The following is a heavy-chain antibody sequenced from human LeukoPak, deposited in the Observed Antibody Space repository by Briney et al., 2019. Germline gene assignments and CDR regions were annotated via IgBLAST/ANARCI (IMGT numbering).Heavy chain of an antibody. D-gene: IGHD2-15*01. Sequence: GGSLRLSCAASGFTFSSSDMHWVRQAAGKSLEWVSAIGTSADTYYPGSVKGCFTISRENARSSLYLQMNNLRAGDTAVYYCARADKGGYYDYWGRGTLVTVSS. V-gene: IGHV3-13*01. CDR3: ARADKGGYYDY. CDR2: IGTSADT. J-gene: IGHJ4*02. CDR1: GFTFSSSD.